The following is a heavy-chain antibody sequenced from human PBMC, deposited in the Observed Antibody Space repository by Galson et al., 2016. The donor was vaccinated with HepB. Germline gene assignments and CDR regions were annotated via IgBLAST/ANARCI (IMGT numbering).Heavy chain of an antibody. J-gene: IGHJ2*01. V-gene: IGHV4-31*03. CDR2: IYYTGDS. CDR3: AREGRSGEVHDYVTCVSPGGDFDL. D-gene: IGHD3-10*02. CDR1: GASLSSGSGSINSGAFY. Sequence: TLSLTCTVSGASLSSGSGSINSGAFYWAWIRQNPGKGTEWIGYIYYTGDSIYNPSLESRVAISVDTSKNHFSLRLDSVTAADTAVYYCAREGRSGEVHDYVTCVSPGGDFDLGGRGTLVAVSS.